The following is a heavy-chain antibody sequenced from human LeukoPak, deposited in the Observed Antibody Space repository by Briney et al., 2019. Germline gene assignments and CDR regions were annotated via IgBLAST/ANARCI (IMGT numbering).Heavy chain of an antibody. Sequence: PSETLSLTCAVYGGSFSGYYWSWIRQPPGKGLEWIGEINHSGSTNYNPSLKSRVTISVDTSKNQFSLKLSSVAAADTAVYYCARVSGIAAAGIISYWGQGALVTVSS. V-gene: IGHV4-34*01. CDR1: GGSFSGYY. D-gene: IGHD6-13*01. CDR2: INHSGST. CDR3: ARVSGIAAAGIISY. J-gene: IGHJ4*02.